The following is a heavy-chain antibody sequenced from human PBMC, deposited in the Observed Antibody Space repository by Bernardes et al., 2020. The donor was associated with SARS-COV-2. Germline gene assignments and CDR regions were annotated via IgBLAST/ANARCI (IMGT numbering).Heavy chain of an antibody. CDR2: INPNSGVT. CDR3: AREASVGHSTGYQYYFDY. V-gene: IGHV1-2*02. D-gene: IGHD3-22*01. J-gene: IGHJ4*02. CDR1: GYTFSGYY. Sequence: ASVKVSCKTSGYTFSGYYIHWVRQAPGQGLECMGWINPNSGVTNYAQNFQGRVTMTRDTSISTAYMELSSLTSDDTAVFYCAREASVGHSTGYQYYFDYWGQGTLVTVSS.